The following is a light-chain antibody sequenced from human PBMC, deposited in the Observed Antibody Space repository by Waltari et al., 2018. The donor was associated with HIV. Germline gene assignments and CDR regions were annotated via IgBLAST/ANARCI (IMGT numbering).Light chain of an antibody. J-gene: IGLJ2*01. CDR2: KDT. Sequence: YGLTQPPSVSVSPGQTATIACSGDSLSRQYSARYQQKAGQAPTLVIYKDTVSSSEIPERFAGSTSGTTVTLTISGVQAEDEADYFCQSTDSAGTHVLFGGGTRLNVL. CDR3: QSTDSAGTHVL. CDR1: SLSRQY. V-gene: IGLV3-25*03.